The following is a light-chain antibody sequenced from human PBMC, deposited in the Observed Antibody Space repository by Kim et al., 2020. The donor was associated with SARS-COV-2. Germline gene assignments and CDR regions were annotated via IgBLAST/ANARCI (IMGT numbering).Light chain of an antibody. CDR1: NNDIGTYNY. Sequence: ITFSCTGTNNDIGTYNYVSWYQQHPGKAPKLLIYDVTSRPSGISTRFSGSKSGNTASLTISGLQAEDEADYYCSSYTSNSALVVFGGGTKVTVL. V-gene: IGLV2-14*03. CDR3: SSYTSNSALVV. CDR2: DVT. J-gene: IGLJ2*01.